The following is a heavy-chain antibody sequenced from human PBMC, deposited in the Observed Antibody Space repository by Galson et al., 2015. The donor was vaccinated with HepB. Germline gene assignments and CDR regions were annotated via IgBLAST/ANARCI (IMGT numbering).Heavy chain of an antibody. J-gene: IGHJ6*02. V-gene: IGHV3-7*01. CDR1: GFTFSSYW. CDR3: ARGVGYCSSTSCYGHLSYYYYGMDV. D-gene: IGHD2-2*03. CDR2: IKQDGSEK. Sequence: LRLSCAASGFTFSSYWMSWVRQAPGKGLEWVANIKQDGSEKYYVDSVKGRFTISRDNTKNSLYLQMNSLRAEDTAVYYCARGVGYCSSTSCYGHLSYYYYGMDVWGQGTTVTVSS.